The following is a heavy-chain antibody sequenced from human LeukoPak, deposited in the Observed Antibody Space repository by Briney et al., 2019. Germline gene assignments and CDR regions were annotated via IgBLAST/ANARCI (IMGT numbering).Heavy chain of an antibody. D-gene: IGHD2-15*01. V-gene: IGHV3-53*01. Sequence: GGSPRLSCAASGFTVSSNYMTWVRQAPGKGLEWVSVIYSGGDTYYADSVKGRFTISRDNSKNTLYLQMNSLRAEDTAVYYCANMWYDYWGQGTLVTVSS. J-gene: IGHJ4*02. CDR1: GFTVSSNY. CDR3: ANMWYDY. CDR2: IYSGGDT.